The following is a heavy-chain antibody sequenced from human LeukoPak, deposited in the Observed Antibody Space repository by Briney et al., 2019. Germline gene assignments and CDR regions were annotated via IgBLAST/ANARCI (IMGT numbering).Heavy chain of an antibody. V-gene: IGHV4-59*08. D-gene: IGHD6-19*01. Sequence: SETLSLTCTVSGGSISSYYWSWIRQPPGKGLEWIGYIYYSGSTNYNPSLKSRVTISVDTSKNQFSLKLSSVTAADTAVYYCARTGSSPRSFYYYYYMDVWGKGTTVTVSS. CDR1: GGSISSYY. CDR2: IYYSGST. J-gene: IGHJ6*03. CDR3: ARTGSSPRSFYYYYYMDV.